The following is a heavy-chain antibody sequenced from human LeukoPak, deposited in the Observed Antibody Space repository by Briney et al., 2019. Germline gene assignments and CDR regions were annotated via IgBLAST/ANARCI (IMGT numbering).Heavy chain of an antibody. V-gene: IGHV4-39*07. J-gene: IGHJ4*02. CDR2: IYYSGST. CDR1: GGSISSSSYY. D-gene: IGHD3-16*01. Sequence: SETLSLTCTVSGGSISSSSYYWGWIRQPPGKGLEWIGSIYYSGSTYYNPSLKSRVTISVDTSKNQLSLKLSSVTAADTAVYYCAREGGLNDFQFSYYFDYWGQGTLVTVSS. CDR3: AREGGLNDFQFSYYFDY.